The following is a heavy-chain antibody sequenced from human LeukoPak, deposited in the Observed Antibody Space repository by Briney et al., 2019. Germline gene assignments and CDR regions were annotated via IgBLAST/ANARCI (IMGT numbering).Heavy chain of an antibody. V-gene: IGHV1-2*02. CDR3: ARVYGSGSYIPYYFDY. CDR1: GYTFTGYY. CDR2: INPNSGDT. J-gene: IGHJ4*02. D-gene: IGHD3-10*01. Sequence: GASVKVSCKASGYTFTGYYMHWVRQAPGQGLEWMGWINPNSGDTNYAQKFQGRVTMTRDTSISTAYMELSRLRSDDTAVYYCARVYGSGSYIPYYFDYWGQGTLVTVSS.